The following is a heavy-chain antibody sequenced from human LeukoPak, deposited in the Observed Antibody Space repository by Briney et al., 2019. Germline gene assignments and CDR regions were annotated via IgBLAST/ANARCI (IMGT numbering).Heavy chain of an antibody. CDR2: IYYSGST. V-gene: IGHV4-39*07. J-gene: IGHJ6*03. D-gene: IGHD3-10*01. CDR1: GGSISSSSYY. Sequence: SETLSLTCTVSGGSISSSSYYWGWIRQPPGKGLEWIGSIYYSGSTYYNPSLKSRVTISVDTSNNQFSLRLTSVTAADTAVYYCARALVRGVNSYYFYMDVWGKGATVTISS. CDR3: ARALVRGVNSYYFYMDV.